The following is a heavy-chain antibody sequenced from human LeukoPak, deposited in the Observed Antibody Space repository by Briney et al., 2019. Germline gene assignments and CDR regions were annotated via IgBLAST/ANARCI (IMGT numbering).Heavy chain of an antibody. J-gene: IGHJ5*01. V-gene: IGHV3-48*03. Sequence: GGSLRLSCAASGFTFDAYEINWVRQAPGKGLEWVSYISGSGRTIYYADSVKGRFTISWDNARNSVYLQMNRLRAEDTAVYYCARGVYGRFDSWGQGTLVTVSS. CDR2: ISGSGRTI. D-gene: IGHD2/OR15-2a*01. CDR1: GFTFDAYE. CDR3: ARGVYGRFDS.